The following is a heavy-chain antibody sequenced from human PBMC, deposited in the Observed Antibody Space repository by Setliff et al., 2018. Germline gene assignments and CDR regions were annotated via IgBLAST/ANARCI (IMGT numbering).Heavy chain of an antibody. CDR1: GGSFSNYY. J-gene: IGHJ4*02. Sequence: PSETLSLTCTVYGGSFSNYYWSWIRQPPGKGLEWTGEINHSGSTNYNSSLTSRVTISVDTSKNQFSLKLSSVTAADTAVYCCRFWSDYYKNDYWGQGTLVTVSS. V-gene: IGHV4-34*01. CDR3: RFWSDYYKNDY. CDR2: INHSGST. D-gene: IGHD3-3*01.